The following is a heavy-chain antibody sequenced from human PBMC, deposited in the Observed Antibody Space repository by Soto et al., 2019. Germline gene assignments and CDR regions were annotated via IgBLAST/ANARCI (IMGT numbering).Heavy chain of an antibody. J-gene: IGHJ4*02. Sequence: SETLSLTCTVSGGSISSSSYYWGWIRQPPGKGLEWIGSIYYSGSTYYNPSLKSRVTISVDTSKNQFSLKLSSVTAADTAVYYCARLIPSSMVRGVINYFDYWGQGTLVTVFS. CDR1: GGSISSSSYY. D-gene: IGHD3-10*01. V-gene: IGHV4-39*01. CDR2: IYYSGST. CDR3: ARLIPSSMVRGVINYFDY.